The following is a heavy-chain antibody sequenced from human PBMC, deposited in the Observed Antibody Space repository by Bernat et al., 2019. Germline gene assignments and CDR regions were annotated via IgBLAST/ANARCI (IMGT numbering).Heavy chain of an antibody. D-gene: IGHD3-16*01. J-gene: IGHJ6*02. CDR1: GGSISSGSYY. CDR3: AGATLRLSYYYYYGMDV. CDR2: IYTSGST. Sequence: QVQLQESGPGLVKPSQTLSLTCTVSGGSISSGSYYWSWIRQPAGKGLEWIGRIYTSGSTNYNPSLKSRVTISVDTSKNQFSLKLSSVTAADTAVYYCAGATLRLSYYYYYGMDVWGQGTTVTVSS. V-gene: IGHV4-61*02.